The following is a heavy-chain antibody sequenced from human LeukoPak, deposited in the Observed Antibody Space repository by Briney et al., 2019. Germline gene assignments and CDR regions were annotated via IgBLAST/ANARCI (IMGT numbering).Heavy chain of an antibody. CDR1: GFTFSSYG. CDR2: IWYDGSNK. Sequence: PGRSLRLSCAASGFTFSSYGMHWVRQAPGKGLEWVAVIWYDGSNKYYADSVKGRFTISTDNSKNTLYLQMNSLRAEYTAVYYCARDKLGSLDYWGQGTLVTVSS. J-gene: IGHJ4*02. CDR3: ARDKLGSLDY. D-gene: IGHD6-6*01. V-gene: IGHV3-33*01.